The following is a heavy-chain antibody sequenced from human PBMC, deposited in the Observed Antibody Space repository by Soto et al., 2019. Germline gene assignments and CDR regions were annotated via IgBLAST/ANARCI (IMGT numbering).Heavy chain of an antibody. CDR2: ITSDGKSK. V-gene: IGHV3-74*01. D-gene: IGHD2-21*02. CDR3: ARESGDWPLNWFDP. CDR1: GFNFSNHW. J-gene: IGHJ5*02. Sequence: AGGSLRLSCAASGFNFSNHWMHWVRQRPAEGLVWVSRITSDGKSKAYAESVKGRFAISRDNAKNTLYLQMNGLTAEDTAVYYCARESGDWPLNWFDPWGQGNLVTVSS.